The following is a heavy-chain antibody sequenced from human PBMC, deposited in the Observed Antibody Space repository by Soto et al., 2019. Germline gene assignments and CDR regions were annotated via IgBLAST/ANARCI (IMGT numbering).Heavy chain of an antibody. CDR1: GFTFSSYA. CDR3: ARRRYKGGYSSSSPYFDY. D-gene: IGHD6-6*01. J-gene: IGHJ4*02. Sequence: HVQLVESGGGVVQPGRSLRLSCAASGFTFSSYAMHWVRQAPGKGLEWVAVISYDGSNKYYADSVKGRFTISRDNSKNTLYLQMNSLRAEDTAVYYCARRRYKGGYSSSSPYFDYWGQGTLVTVSS. V-gene: IGHV3-30-3*01. CDR2: ISYDGSNK.